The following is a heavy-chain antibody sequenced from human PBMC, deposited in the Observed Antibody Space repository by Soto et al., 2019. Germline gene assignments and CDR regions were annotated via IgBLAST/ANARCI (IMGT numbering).Heavy chain of an antibody. V-gene: IGHV3-23*01. CDR2: ISGSGGST. CDR1: GFTFSSYA. J-gene: IGHJ4*02. Sequence: EVQLLESGGGLVQPGGSLRLSCAASGFTFSSYAMSWVRQAPGKGLEWVSAISGSGGSTYYADSGKGRFTISRDNSKTPLFRQRTTLRAEDPAVYSSGKVGRAAENFASGAQGPLLTVPS. CDR3: GKVGRAAENFAS. D-gene: IGHD6-25*01.